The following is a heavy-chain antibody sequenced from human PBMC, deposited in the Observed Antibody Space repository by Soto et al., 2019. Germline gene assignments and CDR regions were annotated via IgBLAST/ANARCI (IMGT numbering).Heavy chain of an antibody. CDR2: IYSGGST. Sequence: EVQLVESGGGLIQPGGSLRLSCAASGFTVSSNYMSWVCQAPGKGLEWVSVIYSGGSTYYADSVKGRFTISRDNSKNTLYLQMNSLRAEDTAVYYCAREIRVTYYYYYYGMDVWGQGTTVTVSS. J-gene: IGHJ6*02. CDR1: GFTVSSNY. CDR3: AREIRVTYYYYYYGMDV. D-gene: IGHD4-4*01. V-gene: IGHV3-53*01.